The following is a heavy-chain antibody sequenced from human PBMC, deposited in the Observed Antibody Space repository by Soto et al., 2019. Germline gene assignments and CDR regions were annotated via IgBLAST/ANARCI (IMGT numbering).Heavy chain of an antibody. CDR3: ARGYSHTQRVFDY. J-gene: IGHJ4*02. CDR2: IYSSGST. V-gene: IGHV3-53*01. D-gene: IGHD5-18*01. CDR1: GFTVSNNY. Sequence: GWSLRLSCAASGFTVSNNYMTWVRQAPGKGLEWVSFIYSSGSTYYADSVKGRFTISRDNFKNTLYLQMNSLRAEDTAVYYCARGYSHTQRVFDYWGLGTLVTVSS.